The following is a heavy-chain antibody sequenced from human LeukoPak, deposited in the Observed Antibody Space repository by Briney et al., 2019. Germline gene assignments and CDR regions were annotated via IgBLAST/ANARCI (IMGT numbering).Heavy chain of an antibody. CDR3: ARSNQADDY. V-gene: IGHV3-74*01. CDR2: INPGGSSI. D-gene: IGHD1-14*01. Sequence: PGRSLRLPCAASGFTFSSYWMHWVRQVPGKGLVWVARINPGGSSITYADSVKGRFTISRGNAKNTLYLQMDSLRAEDTGVYYCARSNQADDYWGQGTLVTVSS. J-gene: IGHJ4*02. CDR1: GFTFSSYW.